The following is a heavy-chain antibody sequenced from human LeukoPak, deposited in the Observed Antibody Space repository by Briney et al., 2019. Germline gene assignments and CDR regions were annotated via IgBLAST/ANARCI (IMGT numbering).Heavy chain of an antibody. CDR2: IYTRGST. D-gene: IGHD6-19*01. CDR1: GGSISSGSYY. V-gene: IGHV4-61*02. CDR3: ARVSGGLFDY. J-gene: IGHJ4*02. Sequence: SQTLSLTCTVSGGSISSGSYYWSWIRQPAGKGLEWTGRIYTRGSTNYNPSLKSRVTISVDTSKNQFSLKLSSVTDADTAVYYCARVSGGLFDYWGQGTLVTVSS.